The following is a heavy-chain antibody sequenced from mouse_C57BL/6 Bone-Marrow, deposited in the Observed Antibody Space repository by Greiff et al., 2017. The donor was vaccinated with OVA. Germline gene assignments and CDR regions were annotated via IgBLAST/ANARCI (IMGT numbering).Heavy chain of an antibody. CDR3: AREGPYYYGSSSLAMDY. V-gene: IGHV5-6*01. D-gene: IGHD1-1*01. CDR1: GFTFSSYG. Sequence: EVKLVESGGDLVKPGGSLKLSCAASGFTFSSYGMSWVRQTPDKRLEWVATISSGGSYTYYPDNVKGRFTISRDNAKNTLYTQMRSLKSQDTAMYYCAREGPYYYGSSSLAMDYWGQGTSVTVSS. J-gene: IGHJ4*01. CDR2: ISSGGSYT.